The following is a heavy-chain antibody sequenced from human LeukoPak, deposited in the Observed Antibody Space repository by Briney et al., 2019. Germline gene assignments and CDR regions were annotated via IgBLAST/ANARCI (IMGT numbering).Heavy chain of an antibody. J-gene: IGHJ4*02. Sequence: SETLSLTCTVSGYSISSGYYWGWIRQPPGKGLKWIGSISHSGSTYYNPSLKSRVTISVDKSKNQFSLKLSSVTAADTAVYYCARSSGYSGYIDYWGQGTLVTVSS. CDR2: ISHSGST. CDR3: ARSSGYSGYIDY. V-gene: IGHV4-38-2*02. CDR1: GYSISSGYY. D-gene: IGHD5-12*01.